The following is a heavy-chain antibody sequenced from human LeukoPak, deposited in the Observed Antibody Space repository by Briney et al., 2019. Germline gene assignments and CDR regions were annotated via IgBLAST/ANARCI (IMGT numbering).Heavy chain of an antibody. CDR1: GGSISSYY. Sequence: PSETLSLTCTVSGGSISSYYWGWIRQPAGKGLEWIGRSYSSGSTNYNPSLKSRVTTSVDTSKNQFSLKLTSVTAADTAVYYCARGGNSGAFDIWGQGTMVTVSS. CDR2: SYSSGST. J-gene: IGHJ3*02. D-gene: IGHD4-23*01. V-gene: IGHV4-4*07. CDR3: ARGGNSGAFDI.